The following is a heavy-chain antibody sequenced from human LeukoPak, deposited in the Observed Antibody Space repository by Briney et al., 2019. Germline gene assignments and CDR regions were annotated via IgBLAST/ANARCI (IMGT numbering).Heavy chain of an antibody. CDR1: GFTFSSYW. Sequence: GGSLTLYRAASGFTFSSYWVQWVRQVAGKGLVWVSRIKSDGSITTYADSVKGRFTISRDNAKNILYLQMDSLRVEDTAVYYCARETSGYNTGVYYFDYWGQGTLVTVSS. V-gene: IGHV3-74*03. J-gene: IGHJ4*02. D-gene: IGHD5-24*01. CDR2: IKSDGSIT. CDR3: ARETSGYNTGVYYFDY.